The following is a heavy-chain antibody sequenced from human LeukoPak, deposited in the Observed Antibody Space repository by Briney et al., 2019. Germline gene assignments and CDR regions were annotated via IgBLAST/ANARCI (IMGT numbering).Heavy chain of an antibody. CDR3: AREFIAARSYFDY. CDR2: INHSGST. V-gene: IGHV4-34*01. D-gene: IGHD6-6*01. J-gene: IGHJ4*02. Sequence: SETLSLTCVVYGGSFSGYYWSWIRQPPGKGLEWIGEINHSGSTNYNPSLKSRVTISVDTSKNQFSLKLSSVTAADTAVYYCAREFIAARSYFDYWGQGTLVTVSS. CDR1: GGSFSGYY.